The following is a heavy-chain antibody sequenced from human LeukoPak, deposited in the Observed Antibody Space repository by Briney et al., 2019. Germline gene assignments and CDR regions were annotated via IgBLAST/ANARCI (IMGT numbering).Heavy chain of an antibody. D-gene: IGHD2-2*02. V-gene: IGHV4-34*01. CDR1: GGSFSGYY. J-gene: IGHJ4*02. CDR3: ARGQYRLSYFDY. Sequence: SETLSLTCAVYGGSFSGYYWSWIRQPPGKGLERIGEINHSGSTNYNPSLKSRVTISVDTSKNQFSLKLSSVTAADTAVYYCARGQYRLSYFDYWGQGALVTVSS. CDR2: INHSGST.